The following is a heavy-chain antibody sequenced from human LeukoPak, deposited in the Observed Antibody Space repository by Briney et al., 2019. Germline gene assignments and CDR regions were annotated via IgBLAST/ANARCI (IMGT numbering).Heavy chain of an antibody. J-gene: IGHJ4*02. D-gene: IGHD6-13*01. CDR3: AKNAVSSSWSNYFDY. V-gene: IGHV3-30*18. CDR1: GFTFSSYG. CDR2: ISYDGSNK. Sequence: GRSLRLSCAASGFTFSSYGMHWVRQAPGKGLGWVAVISYDGSNKYYADSVKGRFTISRDNSKNTLYLQMNSLRAEDTAVYYCAKNAVSSSWSNYFDYWGQGTLVTVSS.